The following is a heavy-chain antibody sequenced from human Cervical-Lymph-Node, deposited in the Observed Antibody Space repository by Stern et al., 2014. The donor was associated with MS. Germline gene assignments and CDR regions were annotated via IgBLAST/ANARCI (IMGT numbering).Heavy chain of an antibody. CDR3: AKERYSSGSYFDS. V-gene: IGHV3-23*04. D-gene: IGHD6-19*01. J-gene: IGHJ4*02. CDR1: GFAFSYNA. CDR2: ISDNAGST. Sequence: EVHLVESGGGLVRPGGSLRLSCAASGFAFSYNAMSWVRQAPGKGPEWVSSISDNAGSTYYADSVKGRFTITRDNSKNTLYLQLNGLRPGDTAVYFCAKERYSSGSYFDSWGQGALVTVSS.